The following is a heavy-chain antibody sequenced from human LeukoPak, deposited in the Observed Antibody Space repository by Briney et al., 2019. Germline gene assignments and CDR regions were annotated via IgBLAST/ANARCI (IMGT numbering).Heavy chain of an antibody. V-gene: IGHV3-23*01. CDR1: GFTFSSYE. CDR2: ITGSGDST. J-gene: IGHJ4*02. CDR3: ARARNDYDSNGFSFLDY. Sequence: PGGSLRLSCAASGFTFSSYEMNWVRQAPGKGLEWVSSITGSGDSTYYADSVKGRFTISRDNSKNTLYLQMNSLRAEDTALYYCARARNDYDSNGFSFLDYWGQGTLVTVSS. D-gene: IGHD3-22*01.